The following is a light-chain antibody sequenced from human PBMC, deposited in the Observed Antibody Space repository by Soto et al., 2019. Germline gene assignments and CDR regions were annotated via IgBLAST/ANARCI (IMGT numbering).Light chain of an antibody. J-gene: IGKJ1*01. CDR3: QHYDNWPPWT. CDR2: GAS. V-gene: IGKV3-15*01. Sequence: EVVMTQSPATLSVSPGERATLSCRASQSVASNLAWYQQKPGQPPRLLIYGASTRATGIPARFSGSGSGTEFTLTISSLQSEDFAVYCCQHYDNWPPWTFGQGTKVEIK. CDR1: QSVASN.